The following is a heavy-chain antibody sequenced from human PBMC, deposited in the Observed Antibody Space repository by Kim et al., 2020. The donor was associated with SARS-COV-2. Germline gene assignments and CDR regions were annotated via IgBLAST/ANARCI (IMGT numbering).Heavy chain of an antibody. CDR3: ARRVRGVISPYFDY. D-gene: IGHD3-10*01. CDR1: GYSISSGYY. V-gene: IGHV4-38-2*02. CDR2: IYHSGST. J-gene: IGHJ4*02. Sequence: SETLSLTCTVSGYSISSGYYWGWIRQPPGKGLEWIGSIYHSGSTYYNPSLKSRVTISVDTSKNQFSLKLSSVTAAVTAVYYCARRVRGVISPYFDYWGQGTLVTVSS.